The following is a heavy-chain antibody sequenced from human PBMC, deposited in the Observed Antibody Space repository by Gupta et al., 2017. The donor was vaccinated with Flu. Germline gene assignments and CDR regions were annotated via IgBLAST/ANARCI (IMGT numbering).Heavy chain of an antibody. D-gene: IGHD6-19*01. Sequence: QVQLLESGPGLVKPSETLSLTCAVSGAPIGFYYWNWIRQPPGKGLEWIGYIYHTGSTKHNPSLQGRVTISEDTSKNHLSLRLTSVTAADTAVYYCARGYTSGWYSQSDFWGQGTLVTVSS. CDR2: IYHTGST. J-gene: IGHJ4*02. V-gene: IGHV4-59*01. CDR3: ARGYTSGWYSQSDF. CDR1: GAPIGFYY.